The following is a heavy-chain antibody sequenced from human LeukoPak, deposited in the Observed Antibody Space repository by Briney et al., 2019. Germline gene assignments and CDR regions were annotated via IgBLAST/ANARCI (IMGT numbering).Heavy chain of an antibody. J-gene: IGHJ3*02. CDR3: ARVGAMYRSGAFDI. D-gene: IGHD1-26*01. Sequence: PSETLSLTCTASGGSISSYYWSWIRQPPGKGLEWIGYIYYSGSTNYNPSLKSRVTISVDTSKNQFSLKLSSVTAADTAVYYCARVGAMYRSGAFDIWGQGTMVTVSS. CDR1: GGSISSYY. CDR2: IYYSGST. V-gene: IGHV4-59*01.